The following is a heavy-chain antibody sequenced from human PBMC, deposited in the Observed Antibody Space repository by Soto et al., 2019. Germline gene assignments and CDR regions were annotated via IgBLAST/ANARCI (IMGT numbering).Heavy chain of an antibody. Sequence: QITLKESGPTLVKPTQTLTLTCTFSGFSLGTSEVSVGWIRQPPGKALEWLALIYSDDDKRYSPSLKSRLTITQDTYKNQVVLTMTNMDPVDTATYYCAHHKRGRGGDYWGQGTLVTVSS. CDR2: IYSDDDK. J-gene: IGHJ4*02. V-gene: IGHV2-5*02. CDR1: GFSLGTSEVS. CDR3: AHHKRGRGGDY. D-gene: IGHD3-16*01.